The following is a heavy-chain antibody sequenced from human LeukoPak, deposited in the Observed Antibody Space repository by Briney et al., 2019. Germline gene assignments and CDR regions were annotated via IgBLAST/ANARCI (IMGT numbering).Heavy chain of an antibody. J-gene: IGHJ3*02. V-gene: IGHV3-30*02. D-gene: IGHD2-2*01. CDR1: GFTFSSYG. CDR2: IRYDGSNK. Sequence: GGSLRLSCAASGFTFSSYGMHWVRQAPGKGLEWVAFIRYDGSNKYYADSVKGRFTISRDNAKNSLYLQMNSLRAEDTAVYYCARDCSSTSCYDASDIWGQGTMVTVSS. CDR3: ARDCSSTSCYDASDI.